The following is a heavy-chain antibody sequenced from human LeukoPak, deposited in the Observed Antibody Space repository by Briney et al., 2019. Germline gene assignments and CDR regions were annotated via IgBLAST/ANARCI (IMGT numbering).Heavy chain of an antibody. CDR3: AKAKLLTSWFDP. CDR1: GFTFDDYA. D-gene: IGHD4/OR15-4a*01. V-gene: IGHV3-9*01. Sequence: GGSLRLSCAASGFTFDDYAMHWVRQAPGRGLEWVSGISWNSGSIGYADSVKGRFTISRDNAKNSLYLQMNSLRAEDTALYYCAKAKLLTSWFDPWGQGTLVTVSS. J-gene: IGHJ5*02. CDR2: ISWNSGSI.